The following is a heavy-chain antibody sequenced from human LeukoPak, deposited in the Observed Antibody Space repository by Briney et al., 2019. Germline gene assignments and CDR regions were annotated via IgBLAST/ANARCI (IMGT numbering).Heavy chain of an antibody. D-gene: IGHD3-10*01. Sequence: SETLSLTCTVSGASITTDSYYWSWIRQPPGKGLEWIGYIYHSGDTRYNPSLKSRVTISVGTSKNQFSLRLSSVTAADTAVYYCARLEDVRVSMVPGLMRTPPFFDPWGQGTLVTVSS. CDR3: ARLEDVRVSMVPGLMRTPPFFDP. CDR2: IYHSGDT. J-gene: IGHJ5*02. V-gene: IGHV4-61*01. CDR1: GASITTDSYY.